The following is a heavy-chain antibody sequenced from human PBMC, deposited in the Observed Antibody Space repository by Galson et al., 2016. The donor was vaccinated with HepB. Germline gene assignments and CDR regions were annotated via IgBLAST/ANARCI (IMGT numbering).Heavy chain of an antibody. Sequence: SLRLSCAASGFTVSNYYMSWVRQAPGMGLDWVSVIFYGGTTYYAAPLGGRFTIVRDDSMKTLYLQMNSLTAEDTAVYFCARTSYRECTGTRCVNFRYYYYYMDVWGKGTTVTVSS. J-gene: IGHJ6*03. CDR1: GFTVSNYY. CDR2: IFYGGTT. CDR3: ARTSYRECTGTRCVNFRYYYYYMDV. V-gene: IGHV3-53*01. D-gene: IGHD2-8*02.